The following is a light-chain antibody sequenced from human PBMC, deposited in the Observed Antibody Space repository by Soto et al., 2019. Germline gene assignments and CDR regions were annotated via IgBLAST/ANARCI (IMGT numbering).Light chain of an antibody. CDR1: QSISSW. CDR2: KAS. V-gene: IGKV1-5*03. Sequence: DIQMTQSPSTLTASVGDRVIITCRASQSISSWLAWYQPKPGKAPKLLIYKASSLESGVPSRFSGSGSGTEFTLTISSLQPDDFATYYCQHYNSYSYTFGQGTKLEIK. CDR3: QHYNSYSYT. J-gene: IGKJ2*01.